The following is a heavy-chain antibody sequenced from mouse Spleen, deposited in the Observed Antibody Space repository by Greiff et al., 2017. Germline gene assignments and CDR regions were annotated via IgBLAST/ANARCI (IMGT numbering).Heavy chain of an antibody. CDR3: ARDEGYYGSPPYWYFDV. V-gene: IGHV5-16*01. D-gene: IGHD1-1*01. CDR2: INYDGSST. CDR1: GFTFSDYY. J-gene: IGHJ1*03. Sequence: EVKLVESEGGLVQPGSSMKLSCTASGFTFSDYYMAWVRQVPEKGLEWVANINYDGSSTYYLDSLKSRFIISRDNAKNILYLQMSSLKSEDTATYYCARDEGYYGSPPYWYFDVWGTGTTVTVSS.